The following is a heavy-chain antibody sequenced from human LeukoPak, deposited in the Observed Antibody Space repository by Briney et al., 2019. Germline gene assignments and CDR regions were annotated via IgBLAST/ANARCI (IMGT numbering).Heavy chain of an antibody. V-gene: IGHV1-46*03. CDR3: ARERQQPYYFDY. CDR1: GYTFTNFY. CDR2: INPSGGST. Sequence: ASVKVSCKASGYTFTNFYIHWVRQAPGRGLEWMGIINPSGGSTSYTQKFQGRVTMTRDTSTSTVYMELSSLRSEDTAVYYCARERQQPYYFDYWGQGTLVTVSS. D-gene: IGHD6-13*01. J-gene: IGHJ4*02.